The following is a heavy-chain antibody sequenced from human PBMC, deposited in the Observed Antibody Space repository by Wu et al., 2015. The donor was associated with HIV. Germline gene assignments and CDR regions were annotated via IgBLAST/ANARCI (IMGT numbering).Heavy chain of an antibody. CDR3: ATTAEFYSGSGTSPPNWYFDL. V-gene: IGHV1-8*02. J-gene: IGHJ2*01. Sequence: QVQLVQSGAEVKKPGASVKVSCKASGYIFTDYYLHWVRQAPGQGLEWMGWMNPNSGNTGYAQKFQGRVTMTRDTSTSTVYMELSSLRSEDTAVYYCATTAEFYSGSGTSPPNWYFDLWGRGTLVTVSS. D-gene: IGHD3-10*01. CDR1: GYIFTDYY. CDR2: MNPNSGNT.